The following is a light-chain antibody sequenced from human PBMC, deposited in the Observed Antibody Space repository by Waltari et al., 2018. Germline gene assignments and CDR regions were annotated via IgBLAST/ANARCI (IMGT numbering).Light chain of an antibody. CDR1: QSVSSY. CDR3: QQRSNWPG. CDR2: DAS. Sequence: IVLTKSPATLSLSPGERATLSCRASQSVSSYLAWYQQKPGQAPRLLIYDASNRATGIPARFSGSGSGTDFTLTISSLEPEDFAVYYCQQRSNWPGFGGGTKVEIK. J-gene: IGKJ4*02. V-gene: IGKV3-11*01.